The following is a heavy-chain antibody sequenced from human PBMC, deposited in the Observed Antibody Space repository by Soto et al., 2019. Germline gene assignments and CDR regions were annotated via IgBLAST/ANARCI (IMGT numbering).Heavy chain of an antibody. Sequence: NPSETLSLTCAVYGGSFSGYYWSWIRQPPGKGLEWIGEINHSGSTNYNPSLKSRVTISVDTSKNQFSLKLSSVTAADTAVYYCARGSPYDYVWGSYRNQFDYWGQGTLVTVSS. V-gene: IGHV4-34*01. J-gene: IGHJ4*02. CDR3: ARGSPYDYVWGSYRNQFDY. CDR1: GGSFSGYY. D-gene: IGHD3-16*02. CDR2: INHSGST.